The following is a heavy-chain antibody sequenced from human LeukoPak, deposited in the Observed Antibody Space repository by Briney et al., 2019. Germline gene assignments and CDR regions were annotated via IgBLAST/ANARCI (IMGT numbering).Heavy chain of an antibody. D-gene: IGHD4/OR15-4a*01. CDR1: GFTFSSYS. V-gene: IGHV3-21*01. Sequence: RGSLRLSCAASGFTFSSYSMNWVRQAPGKGLEWVSSISSSSSHIYYADSVKGRFTISRDNAENSLYLQINSLRAEDTAVYYCARVAGYGGPLDYWGQGTLVTVSS. CDR3: ARVAGYGGPLDY. J-gene: IGHJ4*02. CDR2: ISSSSSHI.